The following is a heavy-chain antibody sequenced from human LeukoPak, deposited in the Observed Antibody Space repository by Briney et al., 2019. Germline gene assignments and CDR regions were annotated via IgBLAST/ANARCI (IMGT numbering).Heavy chain of an antibody. J-gene: IGHJ4*02. V-gene: IGHV4-39*07. CDR2: IYYSGST. CDR3: ARMGRSSSGKEFDS. CDR1: GGSISSSSYY. Sequence: SETLSLTCTVSGGSISSSSYYWGWIRQPPGKGLEWIGSIYYSGSTYYNPSLKSRVTISVDTSKNQFSLKLSSVTAADPAVYYCARMGRSSSGKEFDSWGPGTLVTVSS. D-gene: IGHD6-13*01.